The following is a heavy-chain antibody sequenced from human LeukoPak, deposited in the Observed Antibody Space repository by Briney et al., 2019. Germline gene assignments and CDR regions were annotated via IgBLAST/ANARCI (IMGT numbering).Heavy chain of an antibody. Sequence: ASVKVSCKASGYTFTSYDINWVRQATGQGLEWMGWMNPNSGNTGSAQNFQGRVTMTRDTSISTAYMELSSLRSEDTGVYYCARTYGDLDYWGQGTTVTVSS. CDR1: GYTFTSYD. J-gene: IGHJ4*03. D-gene: IGHD4-17*01. CDR2: MNPNSGNT. CDR3: ARTYGDLDY. V-gene: IGHV1-8*01.